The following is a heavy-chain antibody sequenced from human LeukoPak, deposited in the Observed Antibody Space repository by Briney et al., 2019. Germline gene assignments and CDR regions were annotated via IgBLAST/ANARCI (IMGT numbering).Heavy chain of an antibody. J-gene: IGHJ4*02. Sequence: ASVKVSCKASGYTFTGYYMHWVRQAPGQGLEWMGWINPNSGGTNYAQNFQGRVTMTRDTSISTAYMELSSLRSDDTAVYYCARDRGQVADFVYWGQGTLVTVSS. V-gene: IGHV1-2*02. CDR2: INPNSGGT. CDR3: ARDRGQVADFVY. CDR1: GYTFTGYY. D-gene: IGHD3-10*01.